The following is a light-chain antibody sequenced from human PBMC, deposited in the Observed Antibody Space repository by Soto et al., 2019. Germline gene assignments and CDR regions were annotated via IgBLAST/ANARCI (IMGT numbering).Light chain of an antibody. CDR3: SSYTSSTTVV. V-gene: IGLV2-14*01. CDR2: EVS. Sequence: QSVLTQPASVSGSPGQSITISCTGTSRDVGGYKYVSWYQQHPGKAPKLMIYEVSNRPSGVSHRFSGSKSGNTASLTISGLQAEDEADYYCSSYTSSTTVVFGGGTKLTVL. CDR1: SRDVGGYKY. J-gene: IGLJ2*01.